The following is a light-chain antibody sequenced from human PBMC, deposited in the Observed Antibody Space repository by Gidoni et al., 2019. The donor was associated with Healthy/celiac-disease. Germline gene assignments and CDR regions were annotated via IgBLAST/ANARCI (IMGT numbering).Light chain of an antibody. CDR3: QQRSNWPWT. V-gene: IGKV3-11*01. CDR2: DAS. Sequence: EIVLTQSPATLSLSPGERATLSCRASQSVSSYLAWYQQKPGQAPRLLIYDASTRATGIPARFSGSGSGTDFTLTISSLEPEDFAVYYCQQRSNWPWTFAQXTKVEIK. J-gene: IGKJ1*01. CDR1: QSVSSY.